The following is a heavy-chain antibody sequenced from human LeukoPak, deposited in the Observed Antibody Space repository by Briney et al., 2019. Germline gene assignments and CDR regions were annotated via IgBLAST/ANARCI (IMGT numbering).Heavy chain of an antibody. V-gene: IGHV3-48*02. CDR2: ISAGGGST. D-gene: IGHD3-10*02. CDR3: ARDIHGHVY. CDR1: GFIFSHYS. Sequence: YPGGSLRLSCAASGFIFSHYSLNWVRRAPGKGLEWVSGISAGGGSTYYADYYADSVKGRFTISRDNAKNSLYLQMNSLRDEDTAVYYCARDIHGHVYWGQGTLVTVSS. J-gene: IGHJ4*02.